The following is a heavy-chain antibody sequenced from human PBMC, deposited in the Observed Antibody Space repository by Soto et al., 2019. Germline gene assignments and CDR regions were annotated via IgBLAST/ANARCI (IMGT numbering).Heavy chain of an antibody. Sequence: QVQLVQSGAEVKEPGASVKVSCKASGYTFTTSGISWVRQAPGQGLEWVAWINPYNGYTNYAREVQGRVTLTTDTSMSTAYMELRSLRSDDTAVYYCPREARHEADYWGQGTLVTVSS. CDR3: PREARHEADY. J-gene: IGHJ4*02. CDR2: INPYNGYT. CDR1: GYTFTTSG. V-gene: IGHV1-18*01.